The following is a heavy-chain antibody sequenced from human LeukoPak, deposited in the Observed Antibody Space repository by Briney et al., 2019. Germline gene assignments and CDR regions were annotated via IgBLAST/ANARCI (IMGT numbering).Heavy chain of an antibody. V-gene: IGHV3-43*01. Sequence: GGSLRLSCAASGFTFDDYTMHWVRHAPGKGLEWVSLISWDGGSTYYADSVKGRFTISRDNSKNSLYLQMNSLRAEDTAVYYCARAIAAAGTCGIDYWGQGTLVTVSS. D-gene: IGHD6-13*01. CDR2: ISWDGGST. CDR3: ARAIAAAGTCGIDY. J-gene: IGHJ4*02. CDR1: GFTFDDYT.